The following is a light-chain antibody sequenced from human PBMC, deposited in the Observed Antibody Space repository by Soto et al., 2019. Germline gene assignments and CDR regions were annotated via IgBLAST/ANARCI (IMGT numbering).Light chain of an antibody. CDR3: QQYGSSLFT. CDR2: GSS. CDR1: QSVNSKY. V-gene: IGKV3-20*01. Sequence: EIVLTQSPGTLSLSPGERATLSCRASQSVNSKYLAWYQQKPGQAPRVRIYGSSIRASGVPERFSGGGSGTDFTLTITRLEPEDFAVYYCQQYGSSLFTFGPGT. J-gene: IGKJ3*01.